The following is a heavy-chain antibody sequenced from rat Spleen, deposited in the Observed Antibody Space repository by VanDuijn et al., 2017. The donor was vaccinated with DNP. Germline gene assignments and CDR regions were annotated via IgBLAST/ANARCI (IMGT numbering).Heavy chain of an antibody. CDR3: ARHYYSGDYFDY. D-gene: IGHD1-1*01. CDR1: GFSLTGYN. V-gene: IGHV5-19*01. Sequence: VQLKESGPGLVQPSQTLSLTCTVAGFSLTGYNVHWVRQPPGKGLEWVASISASGGSTSYRDSVKGRFTISRDNAKSTLYLQMDSLRSEDTATYYCARHYYSGDYFDYWGQGVMVTVSS. J-gene: IGHJ2*01. CDR2: ISASGGST.